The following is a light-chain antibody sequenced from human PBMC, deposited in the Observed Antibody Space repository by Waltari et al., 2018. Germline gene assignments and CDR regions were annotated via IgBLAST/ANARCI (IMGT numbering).Light chain of an antibody. CDR1: QSVSSY. V-gene: IGKV3-11*01. CDR2: ESS. Sequence: EIVLPQSPATLYLSPGERATLSCRASQSVSSYLAWYQQKPGQAPRLLIYESSNRATGIPARFSGSGSGTDFTLTISSLEPEDFAVYYCQQRSNWPSGTFGPGTKVDIK. CDR3: QQRSNWPSGT. J-gene: IGKJ3*01.